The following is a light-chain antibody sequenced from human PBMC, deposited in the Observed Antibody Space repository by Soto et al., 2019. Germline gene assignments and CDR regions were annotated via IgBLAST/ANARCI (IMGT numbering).Light chain of an antibody. CDR1: QSVSSY. CDR2: DAS. Sequence: EIVLTQSPATMSLSPGERATFSSRSSQSVSSYLAWYQQKPGQAPRLLIYDASNRATGIPARFSGSGSGTDFTLTISSLEPEDFVVYYCQQRSNWPITFGQGTRLEI. V-gene: IGKV3-11*01. CDR3: QQRSNWPIT. J-gene: IGKJ5*01.